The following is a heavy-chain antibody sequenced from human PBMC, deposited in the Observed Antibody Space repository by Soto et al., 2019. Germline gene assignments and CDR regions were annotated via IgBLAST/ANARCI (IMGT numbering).Heavy chain of an antibody. V-gene: IGHV5-51*01. CDR3: ARQGVVRGVKLVPYYYYGMDV. Sequence: EVQLVQSGAEVKKPGESLKISCKGSGYSFTSYWIGWVRQMPGKGLEWMGIIYPGDSDTRYSPSFQGQVTISADKSISTAYLQWSSLKASDTAMYYCARQGVVRGVKLVPYYYYGMDVWGQGTTVTVSS. D-gene: IGHD3-10*01. CDR1: GYSFTSYW. CDR2: IYPGDSDT. J-gene: IGHJ6*02.